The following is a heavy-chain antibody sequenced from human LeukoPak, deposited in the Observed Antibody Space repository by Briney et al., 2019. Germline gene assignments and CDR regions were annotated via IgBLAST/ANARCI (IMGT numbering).Heavy chain of an antibody. D-gene: IGHD3-16*02. CDR1: GYTFTSYG. Sequence: GASVKVSCKASGYTFTSYGISWVRQAPGQGLEWMGRISAYNGNTNYAQKLQGRVTMTTDTSTSTAYMELRSLRSDDTAVYYCARVGFGYTVEWATPFDYWGQGTLVTVSS. J-gene: IGHJ4*02. CDR2: ISAYNGNT. CDR3: ARVGFGYTVEWATPFDY. V-gene: IGHV1-18*01.